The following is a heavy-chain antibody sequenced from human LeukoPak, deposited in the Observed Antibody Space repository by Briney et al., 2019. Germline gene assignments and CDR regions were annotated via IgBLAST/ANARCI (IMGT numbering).Heavy chain of an antibody. CDR2: ISYDGSNK. V-gene: IGHV3-30*04. D-gene: IGHD5-18*01. CDR1: GFTFSSYA. J-gene: IGHJ4*02. CDR3: ARDLSTKFNTAMGY. Sequence: PGGSLRLSCAASGFTFSSYAMHWVRQAPGKGLEWVAVISYDGSNKYYADSVKGRFTISRDNSKNTLYLQMNSLRAEDMAVYYCARDLSTKFNTAMGYWGQGTLVTVSS.